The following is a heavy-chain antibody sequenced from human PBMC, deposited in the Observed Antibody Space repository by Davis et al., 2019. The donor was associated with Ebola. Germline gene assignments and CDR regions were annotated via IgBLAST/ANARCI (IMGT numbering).Heavy chain of an antibody. J-gene: IGHJ4*02. CDR2: INPSGGST. CDR3: ARAWGGDYFDY. D-gene: IGHD3-16*01. CDR1: GYTFTSYY. Sequence: ASVQVSCKASGYTFTSYYMHWVRQAPGQGLEWMGIINPSGGSTSYAQKFQGRVTMTRDTSTSTVYMELSSLRSEDTAVYYCARAWGGDYFDYWGQGTLVTVSS. V-gene: IGHV1-46*01.